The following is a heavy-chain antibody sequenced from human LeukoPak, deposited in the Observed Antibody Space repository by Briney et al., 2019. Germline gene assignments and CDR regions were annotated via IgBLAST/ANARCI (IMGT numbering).Heavy chain of an antibody. CDR1: GGTVSSYA. J-gene: IGHJ4*02. CDR2: IIPIFGTA. Sequence: ASVKVSCKASGGTVSSYAISWVRQAPRQRLEWMGGIIPIFGTANYAQKFQGRVTITADESTSTAYIELSSLRSEDTAVYYCASTLPPGCPQGFGYWGQGTLVTVSS. CDR3: ASTLPPGCPQGFGY. V-gene: IGHV1-69*01.